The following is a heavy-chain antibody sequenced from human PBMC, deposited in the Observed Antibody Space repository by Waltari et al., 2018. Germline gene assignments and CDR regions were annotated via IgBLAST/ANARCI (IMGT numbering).Heavy chain of an antibody. D-gene: IGHD2-2*01. J-gene: IGHJ5*02. CDR1: GFNFFDTW. CDR2: IKRSSDGGEA. CDR3: ITDPANAYVRWFDP. V-gene: IGHV3-15*01. Sequence: EVQLVESGGGLVKPGGYLRLSCAASGFNFFDTWMTWVRQAPGKGLEWVGRIKRSSDGGEAEYAAPVNGRFIISRDDSSSTLYLQMNSLKSEDTAVYYCITDPANAYVRWFDPWGQGTLVTVSS.